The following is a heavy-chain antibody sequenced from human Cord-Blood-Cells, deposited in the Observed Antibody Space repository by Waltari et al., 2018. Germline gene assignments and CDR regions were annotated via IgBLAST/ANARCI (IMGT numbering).Heavy chain of an antibody. V-gene: IGHV1-24*01. CDR1: GYTLTELH. D-gene: IGHD3-3*01. CDR3: ATGLGRQLWSGYSIDY. CDR2: FDPEDGET. Sequence: QVQLVQSGAEVKKPGASVKVSCKVSGYTLTELHMHWVRQAPGKGLEWMGGFDPEDGETIYAQKFQGRVTMTEDTSTDTAYMELSSLRSEDTAVYYCATGLGRQLWSGYSIDYWGQGTLVTVSS. J-gene: IGHJ4*02.